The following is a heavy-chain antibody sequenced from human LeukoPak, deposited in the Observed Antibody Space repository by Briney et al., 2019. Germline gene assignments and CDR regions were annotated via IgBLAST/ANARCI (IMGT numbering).Heavy chain of an antibody. CDR2: IYHSGST. V-gene: IGHV4-30-2*01. Sequence: SETLSLTCAVSGGSISSGGYSWSWIRQPPGKGLEWIGYIYHSGSTYYNPSLKSRVTISVDRSKNQFSLKLSSVTAADTAVYYCARNYYYSSGSLFDYWGQGTLVTVSS. J-gene: IGHJ4*02. D-gene: IGHD3-10*01. CDR3: ARNYYYSSGSLFDY. CDR1: GGSISSGGYS.